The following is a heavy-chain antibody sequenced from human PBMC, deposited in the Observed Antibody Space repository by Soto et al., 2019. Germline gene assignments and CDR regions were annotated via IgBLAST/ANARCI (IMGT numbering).Heavy chain of an antibody. CDR3: ARDLAYCSTGRCYAKWGY. D-gene: IGHD2-15*01. CDR2: IYYSGT. CDR1: GGSISGDDYF. Sequence: QVQLQESGPGLVKPSQTLSLTCTVSGGSISGDDYFWSWIRQPPGKGLEWIGFIYYSGTYYNPSLKSRATISTDTSKNHFSLKLSSVTAADTAVYYCARDLAYCSTGRCYAKWGYWGQGTLVTVSS. V-gene: IGHV4-30-4*01. J-gene: IGHJ4*02.